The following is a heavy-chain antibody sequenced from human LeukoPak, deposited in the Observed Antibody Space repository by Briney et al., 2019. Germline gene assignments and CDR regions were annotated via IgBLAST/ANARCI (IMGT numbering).Heavy chain of an antibody. V-gene: IGHV3-23*01. CDR1: GFTFHNNG. CDR3: AKIGRGFDY. J-gene: IGHJ4*02. Sequence: GGSLRLSCAASGFTFHNNGMSWVRQAPGKGLEWVSAISGSGGSTYYADSVKGRFTISRDNSKNTLYLQMNSLRAEDTAVYYCAKIGRGFDYWGQGTLVTVSS. CDR2: ISGSGGST. D-gene: IGHD5-24*01.